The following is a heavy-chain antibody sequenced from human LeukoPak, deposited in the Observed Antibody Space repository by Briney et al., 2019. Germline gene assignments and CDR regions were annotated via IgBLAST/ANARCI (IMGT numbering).Heavy chain of an antibody. V-gene: IGHV3-23*01. J-gene: IGHJ4*02. CDR3: AKRPAYYDILTGYYTYYFDY. CDR1: GFTFSSYA. Sequence: GGSLRLSCAASGFTFSSYAMSWVRQAPGKGLEWVSAISGSGGSTYYADSVKGRFTISRDNSKNTLYLQMNSLRAEDTAVYYWAKRPAYYDILTGYYTYYFDYWGQGTLVTVSS. CDR2: ISGSGGST. D-gene: IGHD3-9*01.